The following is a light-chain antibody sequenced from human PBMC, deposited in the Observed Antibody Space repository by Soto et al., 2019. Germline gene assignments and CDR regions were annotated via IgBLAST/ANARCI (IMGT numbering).Light chain of an antibody. CDR1: SSNIGNNY. CDR3: AAWDDSLNMV. V-gene: IGLV1-47*02. CDR2: SNN. Sequence: QSVLTQPPSASGTPGQRVTISFSGSSSNIGNNYVYWYQHLPGTAPKLLIYSNNQWPSGVPDRFSASKSGSSASLAISGLRSEDEADYYCAAWDDSLNMVFGGGTKVTVL. J-gene: IGLJ2*01.